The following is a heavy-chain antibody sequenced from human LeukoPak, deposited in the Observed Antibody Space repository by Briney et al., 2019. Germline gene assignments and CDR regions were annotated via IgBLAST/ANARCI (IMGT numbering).Heavy chain of an antibody. CDR1: GYTFTSYG. CDR3: ASQWLDPYFYYGKDV. Sequence: GASVKVSCKASGYTFTSYGISWVRQAPGQGLEWMGWISAYNGNTNYAQKLQGRVTMNPEPSPSTAYMELRSLRSDDTAVYYCASQWLDPYFYYGKDVWGQGTTVTVSS. CDR2: ISAYNGNT. D-gene: IGHD6-19*01. J-gene: IGHJ6*02. V-gene: IGHV1-18*01.